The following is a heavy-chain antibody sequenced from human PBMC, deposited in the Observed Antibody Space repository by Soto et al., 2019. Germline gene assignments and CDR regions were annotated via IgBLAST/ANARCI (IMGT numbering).Heavy chain of an antibody. D-gene: IGHD3-10*01. CDR1: GYSFISYW. J-gene: IGHJ6*02. V-gene: IGHV5-51*01. Sequence: GESLKISCKGSGYSFISYWIGWVRQMPGKGLEWMGIIYPGDSDTRYSPSFQGQVTISVDKSISTAYLQWSSLKASDTAMYYCARHGSFSLPRGVINHYYYAMDVWGQGTTVTVSS. CDR2: IYPGDSDT. CDR3: ARHGSFSLPRGVINHYYYAMDV.